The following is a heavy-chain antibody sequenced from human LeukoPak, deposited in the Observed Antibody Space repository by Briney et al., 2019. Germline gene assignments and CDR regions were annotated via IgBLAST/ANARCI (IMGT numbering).Heavy chain of an antibody. CDR2: ISASGGRT. V-gene: IGHV3-23*01. CDR3: AKGHSDFGTGFDL. Sequence: GGSLRLSCAASGFRFSDFAMSWVRQAPGKGLECVSVISASGGRTYSAESVKARFTISRDNSKNTLYLQMNSLTAGDTAVYYCAKGHSDFGTGFDLWGQGTLVTVSS. D-gene: IGHD4-17*01. CDR1: GFRFSDFA. J-gene: IGHJ4*02.